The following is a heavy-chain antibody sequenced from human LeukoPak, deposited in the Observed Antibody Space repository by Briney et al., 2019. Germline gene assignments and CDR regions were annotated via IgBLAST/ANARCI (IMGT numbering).Heavy chain of an antibody. J-gene: IGHJ4*02. CDR3: VRGVGREGYNNMDY. Sequence: GGSLRLSCAASGFIFSDYYMTWLRQAPGKGLEWVSRISTSGSPIFYADSVKGRFTISRDNAKNSLFLQMNSLRDEDTAVYYCVRGVGREGYNNMDYWGQGTLVTVSS. V-gene: IGHV3-11*01. D-gene: IGHD5-24*01. CDR1: GFIFSDYY. CDR2: ISTSGSPI.